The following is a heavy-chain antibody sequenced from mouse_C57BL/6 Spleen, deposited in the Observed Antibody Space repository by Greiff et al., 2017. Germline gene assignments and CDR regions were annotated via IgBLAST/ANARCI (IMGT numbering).Heavy chain of an antibody. D-gene: IGHD2-4*01. CDR2: ISYDGSN. V-gene: IGHV3-6*01. CDR3: ARKDDYDPFDY. CDR1: GYSITSGYY. J-gene: IGHJ2*01. Sequence: EVKLQESGPGLVKPSQSLSLTCSVTGYSITSGYYWNWIRQFPGNKLEWMGYISYDGSNNYNPSLKNRISITRDTSKNQFFLKLNSVTTEDTATYYCARKDDYDPFDYWGQGTTLTVSS.